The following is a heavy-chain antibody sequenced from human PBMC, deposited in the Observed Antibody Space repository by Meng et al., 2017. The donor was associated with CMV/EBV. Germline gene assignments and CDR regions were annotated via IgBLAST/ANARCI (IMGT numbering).Heavy chain of an antibody. CDR2: IIPIFGTA. CDR1: GGTFSSYA. Sequence: SVKVSCKASGGTFSSYAISWVRQAPGQGLEWMGGIIPIFGTANYAQKFQGRVTITTDESTSTAYMELSSLRSEDTPVSYCARGGFRNYYDSSGYTKDAFDIWGQGPMVTVS. CDR3: ARGGFRNYYDSSGYTKDAFDI. D-gene: IGHD3-22*01. V-gene: IGHV1-69*05. J-gene: IGHJ3*02.